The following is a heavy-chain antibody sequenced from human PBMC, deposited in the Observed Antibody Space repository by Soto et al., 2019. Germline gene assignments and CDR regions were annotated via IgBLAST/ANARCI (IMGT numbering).Heavy chain of an antibody. CDR1: GFSFSRSA. D-gene: IGHD3-22*01. J-gene: IGHJ3*02. Sequence: QMQLVQSGPEVRRPGASVKVSCKASGFSFSRSAVHWVRQARGQRLEWIVWIVGFSGNTNYAQRVHQRLSFTRDLSTSTVYMELSSLTSDDTAVYFCAADNSGYLDSAFDIWGQGTAVIVSS. CDR3: AADNSGYLDSAFDI. CDR2: IVGFSGNT. V-gene: IGHV1-58*01.